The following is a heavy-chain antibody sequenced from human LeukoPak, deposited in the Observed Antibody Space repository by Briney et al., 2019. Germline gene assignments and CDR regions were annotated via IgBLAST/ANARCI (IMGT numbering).Heavy chain of an antibody. CDR2: TSFDGSNK. D-gene: IGHD1-26*01. CDR3: ATERGVGAPNWFDP. J-gene: IGHJ5*02. CDR1: GFTFSGYG. Sequence: PGRSLRLSCAASGFTFSGYGMHWVRQAPGKGLEWAAVTSFDGSNKYYADSVQGRFTISRDNSKNTLYLQMNSLRAEDAAVYYCATERGVGAPNWFDPWGQGTLVTVSS. V-gene: IGHV3-30*03.